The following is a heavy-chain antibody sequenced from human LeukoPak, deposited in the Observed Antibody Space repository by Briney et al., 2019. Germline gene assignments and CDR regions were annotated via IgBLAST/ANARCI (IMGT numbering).Heavy chain of an antibody. Sequence: ASVKVSCKASGYTFTSYDIHWVRQATGQGLEWLGWMNPNTDNTGYAQRFQGRVTMTRDTSISTVYMELRSLRSEDTAVYYCARDQGTMVRGVSNWFDPWGQGTLVTVSS. D-gene: IGHD3-10*01. CDR1: GYTFTSYD. CDR3: ARDQGTMVRGVSNWFDP. J-gene: IGHJ5*02. CDR2: MNPNTDNT. V-gene: IGHV1-8*01.